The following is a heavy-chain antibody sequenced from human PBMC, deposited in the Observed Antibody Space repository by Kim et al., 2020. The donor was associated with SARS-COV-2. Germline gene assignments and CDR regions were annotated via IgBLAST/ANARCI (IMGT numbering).Heavy chain of an antibody. CDR1: GFTFDDYA. V-gene: IGHV3-43*02. CDR3: AKGDYYNYGMDV. J-gene: IGHJ6*02. Sequence: GGSLRLSCAASGFTFDDYAINWVRQAPGKGLEWVSLIGGDGISTYYADSVKGRFTISRDNSNNSLYLQMNSLRTEDTAVYYCAKGDYYNYGMDVWGQGTTVTASS. CDR2: IGGDGIST.